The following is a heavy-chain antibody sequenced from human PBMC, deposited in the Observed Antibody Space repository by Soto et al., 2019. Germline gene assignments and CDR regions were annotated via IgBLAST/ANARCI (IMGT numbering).Heavy chain of an antibody. V-gene: IGHV4-30-4*01. CDR3: ARGNYCSGGPCYYFFGY. CDR2: IYYGGST. D-gene: IGHD2-15*01. Sequence: PSETLSLTCTVSGGSISSDDYYWSWIRQPPGKGLEWIGHIYYGGSTYYNPSLKSRVTISVDTSKNQFSLKLSSVTAADTAVYYCARGNYCSGGPCYYFFGYWGQETLVTVSS. CDR1: GGSISSDDYY. J-gene: IGHJ4*02.